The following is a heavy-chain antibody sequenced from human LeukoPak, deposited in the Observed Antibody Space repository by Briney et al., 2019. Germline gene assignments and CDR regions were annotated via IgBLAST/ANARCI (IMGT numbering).Heavy chain of an antibody. CDR3: ARGGYYNSGTHSYRGFEY. D-gene: IGHD3-9*01. V-gene: IGHV1-2*02. Sequence: ASVKVSCKASGYTFIDYYMHWVRQGPGQGLEWMGWINPNSGGTNYAQKFQGRVAMTRDTSISTAYMELSRLTSDDTAVYYCARGGYYNSGTHSYRGFEYWGQGTLVTDSS. CDR2: INPNSGGT. CDR1: GYTFIDYY. J-gene: IGHJ4*02.